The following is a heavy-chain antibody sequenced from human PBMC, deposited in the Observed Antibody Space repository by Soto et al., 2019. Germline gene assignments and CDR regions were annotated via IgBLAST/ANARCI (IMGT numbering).Heavy chain of an antibody. CDR2: IYYSGST. CDR1: GGSISSYY. Sequence: QVQLQESGPGLVKPSETLSLTCTVSGGSISSYYWSWIRQPPGKGLEWIGYIYYSGSTNYNPSLKIRVTISVDPSTTPSSLKLSSVTAADTAVYYCARGRDYGLDWYFDLWGRGTLVTVSS. J-gene: IGHJ2*01. D-gene: IGHD4-17*01. CDR3: ARGRDYGLDWYFDL. V-gene: IGHV4-59*01.